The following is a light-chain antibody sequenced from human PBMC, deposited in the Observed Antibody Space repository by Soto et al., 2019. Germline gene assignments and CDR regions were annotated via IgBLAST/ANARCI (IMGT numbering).Light chain of an antibody. CDR2: GAS. CDR3: QQYRMSPNT. J-gene: IGKJ5*01. CDR1: QSVSSSY. V-gene: IGKV3-20*01. Sequence: EIVLTQSPGTLSLSPGERATLSCRASQSVSSSYLAWYQQKPGQAPRLLIYGASSRATVIPDRFSGSGSGTDFTLTISRLEPEDFAVYYCQQYRMSPNTFGQGTRLEIK.